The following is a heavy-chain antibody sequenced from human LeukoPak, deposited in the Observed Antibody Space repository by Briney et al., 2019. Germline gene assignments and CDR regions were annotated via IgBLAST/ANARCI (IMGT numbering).Heavy chain of an antibody. CDR1: GFTFSSYS. CDR2: ISSNSSYI. J-gene: IGHJ4*02. V-gene: IGHV3-21*01. D-gene: IGHD3-22*01. CDR3: ARGPEYSSSSDHYYDSSVEYYFDY. Sequence: AGGSLRLSCAASGFTFSSYSMNWVRQAPGKGLEGVSSISSNSSYIYYTDSVKGRFTISRDNAKNSLYLQMNSLRAEDTAVYYCARGPEYSSSSDHYYDSSVEYYFDYWGQGTLVTVSS.